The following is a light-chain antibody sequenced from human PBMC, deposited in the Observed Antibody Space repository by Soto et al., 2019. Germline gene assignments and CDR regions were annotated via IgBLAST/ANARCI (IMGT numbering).Light chain of an antibody. Sequence: QSALTQPPSASGTPGQGVTIFCSGSTSNIGSNYVYWYQQLPGTAPKLLIYRNNQRPSGVPDRFSGSKSGTSASLAISGLRSDDEADYFCATWDDSLNGFYVFGTGTKVTVL. J-gene: IGLJ1*01. CDR1: TSNIGSNY. CDR2: RNN. V-gene: IGLV1-47*01. CDR3: ATWDDSLNGFYV.